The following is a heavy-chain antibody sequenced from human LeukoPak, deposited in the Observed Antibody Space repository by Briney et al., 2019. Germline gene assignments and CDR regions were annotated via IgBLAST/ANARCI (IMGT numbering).Heavy chain of an antibody. CDR3: ARSTPANILRWKEYYFDY. V-gene: IGHV4-59*08. CDR2: IYYSGST. D-gene: IGHD4-23*01. J-gene: IGHJ4*02. Sequence: PSETLSLTCTVSGGSISSYYWSWIRQPPGKGLEWIGYIYYSGSTNYNPSLKSRVTISVATSKNQFSLKLSSVTAADTAVYYCARSTPANILRWKEYYFDYWGQGTLVTVSS. CDR1: GGSISSYY.